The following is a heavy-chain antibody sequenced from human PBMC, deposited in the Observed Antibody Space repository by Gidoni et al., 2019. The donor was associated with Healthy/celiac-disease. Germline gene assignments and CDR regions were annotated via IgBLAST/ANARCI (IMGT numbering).Heavy chain of an antibody. D-gene: IGHD6-6*01. CDR1: GGSISSYY. Sequence: QVQLQESGPGLVKPSETLSLTCTVSGGSISSYYWSWIRQPPGKGLEWIGYIYYSGSTNYNPSLKSRVTISVDTSKTQFSLKLSSVTAADTAVYYCARDNWDGMAARYNYYYGMDVWGQGTTVTVSS. CDR2: IYYSGST. J-gene: IGHJ6*02. CDR3: ARDNWDGMAARYNYYYGMDV. V-gene: IGHV4-59*01.